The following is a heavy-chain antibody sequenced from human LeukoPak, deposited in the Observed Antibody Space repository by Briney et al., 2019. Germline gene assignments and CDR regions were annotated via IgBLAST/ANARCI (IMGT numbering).Heavy chain of an antibody. D-gene: IGHD5-18*01. CDR2: MNPNSGNT. Sequence: ASVKVSCKASGYTFTSYYMHWVRQATGQGLEWMGWMNPNSGNTGYAQKFQGRVTMTRNTSISTAYMELSSLRSEDTAVYYCARGRGYSYGRARGYYFDYWGQGTLVTVSS. J-gene: IGHJ4*02. V-gene: IGHV1-8*02. CDR1: GYTFTSYY. CDR3: ARGRGYSYGRARGYYFDY.